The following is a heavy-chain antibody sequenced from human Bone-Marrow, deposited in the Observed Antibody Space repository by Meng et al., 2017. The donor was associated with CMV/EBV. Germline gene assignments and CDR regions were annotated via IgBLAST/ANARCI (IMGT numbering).Heavy chain of an antibody. CDR2: ISSGGITI. D-gene: IGHD4-17*01. V-gene: IGHV3-48*03. CDR1: GFTFSSYE. J-gene: IGHJ1*01. CDR3: ARGSGDYVLD. Sequence: GGSLRLSCVASGFTFSSYEINWVRQAPGKGLEWVSYISSGGITIYYADSVKGRFTFSRDNAKNSLYLQMNSLRAEDTAVYYCARGSGDYVLDWGQGTLVTVSS.